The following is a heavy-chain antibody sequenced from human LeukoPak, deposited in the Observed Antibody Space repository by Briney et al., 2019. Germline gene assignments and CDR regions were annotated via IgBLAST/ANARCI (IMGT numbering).Heavy chain of an antibody. D-gene: IGHD5-12*01. CDR3: ARGAGSGGSGGVDY. CDR2: INPNSGGT. CDR1: GYTFTGYY. Sequence: GASVKVSCKASGYTFTGYYMHWVRQAPGQGLEWMGWINPNSGGTNYAQKFQGRVTMTRDTSISTAYMELSRLRSDDTAVYYCARGAGSGGSGGVDYWGQGTLVTVSS. J-gene: IGHJ4*02. V-gene: IGHV1-2*02.